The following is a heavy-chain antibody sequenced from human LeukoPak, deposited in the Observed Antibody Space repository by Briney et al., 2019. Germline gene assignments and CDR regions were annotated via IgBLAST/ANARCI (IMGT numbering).Heavy chain of an antibody. CDR2: MNPNSGNT. CDR3: ARETIHRYYYYYGMDV. Sequence: ASVKVSCKASGYTFTSYGISWVRQAPGQGLEWMGWMNPNSGNTGYAQKFQGRVTMTRNTSISTAYMELNSLRAEDTAVYYCARETIHRYYYYYGMDVWGQGTTVTVSS. V-gene: IGHV1-8*02. D-gene: IGHD1-1*01. J-gene: IGHJ6*02. CDR1: GYTFTSYG.